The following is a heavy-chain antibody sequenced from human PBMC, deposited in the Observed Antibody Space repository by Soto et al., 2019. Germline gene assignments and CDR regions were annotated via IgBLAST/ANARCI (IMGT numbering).Heavy chain of an antibody. D-gene: IGHD7-27*01. Sequence: SETLSLTCSVSGDSISNLDYFWAWIRQPPGQALEYIGYIYKSATTYYNPSFESRVAISVDTSKSQFSLNVTSVTASDTAVYFCARGRYCLTGRCFPNWFDSWGQGALVTVSS. CDR3: ARGRYCLTGRCFPNWFDS. CDR2: IYKSATT. CDR1: GDSISNLDYF. J-gene: IGHJ5*01. V-gene: IGHV4-30-4*01.